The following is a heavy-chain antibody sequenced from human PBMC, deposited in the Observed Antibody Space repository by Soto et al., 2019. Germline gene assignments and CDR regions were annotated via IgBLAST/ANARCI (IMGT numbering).Heavy chain of an antibody. CDR1: GGSFIGYY. Sequence: PSETLSLTCAVYGGSFIGYYWSWILQPPWKGLEWIGEINHSGSTNYNPSLKSRVTISVDTSKNQFSLKLSSVTAADTAVYYCARGGDFWSGYYRSEYFQHWGQGTLVTVSS. J-gene: IGHJ1*01. CDR3: ARGGDFWSGYYRSEYFQH. V-gene: IGHV4-34*01. D-gene: IGHD3-3*01. CDR2: INHSGST.